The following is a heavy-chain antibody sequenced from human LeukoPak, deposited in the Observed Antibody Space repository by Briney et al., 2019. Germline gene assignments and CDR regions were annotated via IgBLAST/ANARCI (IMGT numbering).Heavy chain of an antibody. V-gene: IGHV1-2*02. CDR3: ARGPRYFDWLLPDY. J-gene: IGHJ4*02. CDR1: GYTFTDYY. Sequence: EASVKVSCKASGYTFTDYYMHWVRQAPGQGLEWMGWINPNSGGTNYAQKFQGRVTMTRDTSVSTAYMDLSSLGSDDTAVYYCARGPRYFDWLLPDYRGQGTLVTVSS. D-gene: IGHD3-9*01. CDR2: INPNSGGT.